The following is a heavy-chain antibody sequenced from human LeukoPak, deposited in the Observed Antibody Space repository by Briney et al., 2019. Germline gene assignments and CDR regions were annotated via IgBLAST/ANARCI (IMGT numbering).Heavy chain of an antibody. V-gene: IGHV4-31*01. J-gene: IGHJ5*02. Sequence: SETLSLTCTVSGGSISSGGYYWSWIRQHPGKGLEWIGYIYYSGSTYYNPSLKSPVTISVDTSKNQFSLKLSSVTAADTAVYSCARFNYIGWFDPWGQGTLVTVSS. CDR2: IYYSGST. CDR1: GGSISSGGYY. CDR3: ARFNYIGWFDP. D-gene: IGHD1-7*01.